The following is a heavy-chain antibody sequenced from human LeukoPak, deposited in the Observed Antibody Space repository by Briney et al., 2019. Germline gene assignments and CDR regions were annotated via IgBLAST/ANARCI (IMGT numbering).Heavy chain of an antibody. CDR3: ARGLNRNDYGDYGY. V-gene: IGHV4-59*01. D-gene: IGHD4-17*01. CDR1: GVSISSYY. J-gene: IGHJ4*02. CDR2: IYHTGST. Sequence: SETLSLTCTVSGVSISSYYWNWIRQPPGKGLEWIGYIYHTGSTSYNPSLKGRVTISVDTSKNQFSLKLSSVTAADTAVYYCARGLNRNDYGDYGYWGQGTLVTVSS.